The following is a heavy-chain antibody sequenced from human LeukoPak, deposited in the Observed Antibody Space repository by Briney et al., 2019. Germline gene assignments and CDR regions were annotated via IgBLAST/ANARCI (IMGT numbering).Heavy chain of an antibody. CDR2: ISGGGVNT. CDR3: TKDQPGYNKPGEC. Sequence: PGGSLRLSCADSGFTFNTCAMNWVRQAPGKGLEWVSTISGGGVNTYYADSVKGRFTISRDNSKDILYLQMNSLKAEDTALYYCTKDQPGYNKPGECWGQGALVTVSS. CDR1: GFTFNTCA. V-gene: IGHV3-23*01. J-gene: IGHJ4*02. D-gene: IGHD5-24*01.